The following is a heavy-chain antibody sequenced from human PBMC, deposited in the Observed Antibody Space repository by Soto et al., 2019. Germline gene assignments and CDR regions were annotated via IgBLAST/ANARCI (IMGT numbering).Heavy chain of an antibody. CDR1: GGSISNYY. CDR2: IYYSGST. Sequence: QVQLQESGPGLVKPSETPSLTCTVSGGSISNYYWSWIRQPPGKGLDWIGHIYYSGSTNYNPSLKSRVTISVDTSKNQFSLKVASVTAADTAVYYCARGTRDGGVFEYWGQGTLVTVSS. CDR3: ARGTRDGGVFEY. V-gene: IGHV4-59*01. D-gene: IGHD3-10*01. J-gene: IGHJ4*02.